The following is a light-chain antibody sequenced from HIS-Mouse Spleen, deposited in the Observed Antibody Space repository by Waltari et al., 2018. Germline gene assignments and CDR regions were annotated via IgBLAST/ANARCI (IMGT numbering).Light chain of an antibody. J-gene: IGKJ1*01. CDR1: QSSSSW. CDR3: QQYNSYSET. V-gene: IGKV1-5*03. Sequence: DIQMTQSPSTLSASVGDRVTITCRASQSSSSWLAWYQQKPGKAPKLLIYKASSLESGVPSRFSGSGSGTEFTLTISSLQPDDFATYYCQQYNSYSETFGQGTKVEIK. CDR2: KAS.